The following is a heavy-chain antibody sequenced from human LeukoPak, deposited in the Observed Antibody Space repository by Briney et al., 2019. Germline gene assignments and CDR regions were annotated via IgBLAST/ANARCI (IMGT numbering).Heavy chain of an antibody. CDR1: GFTFSDYY. D-gene: IGHD5-24*01. V-gene: IGHV3-11*04. CDR2: ISSSGSTI. CDR3: AKATPPRDGSNPDY. J-gene: IGHJ4*02. Sequence: GGSLRLSCAASGFTFSDYYMSWIRQAPGKGLEWVSYISSSGSTIYYADSVKGRFTISRDNAKNSLYLQMNSLRAEDTALYYCAKATPPRDGSNPDYWGQGTLVTVSS.